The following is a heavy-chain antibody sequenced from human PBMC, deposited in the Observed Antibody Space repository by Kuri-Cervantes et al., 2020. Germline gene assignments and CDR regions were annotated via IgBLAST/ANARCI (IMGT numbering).Heavy chain of an antibody. CDR2: VYHTGTT. CDR1: GDSVSSYY. J-gene: IGHJ6*03. V-gene: IGHV4-59*02. Sequence: SETLSLTCTVSGDSVSSYYWSWIRQPPGKGLEWIGTVYHTGTTYYNPSLSSRVTISIDTSKNQYSLKLSSVTAADTAVYYCARVNLSRYCSGGTCYSVFYMDVWGKGTTVTVSS. D-gene: IGHD2-15*01. CDR3: ARVNLSRYCSGGTCYSVFYMDV.